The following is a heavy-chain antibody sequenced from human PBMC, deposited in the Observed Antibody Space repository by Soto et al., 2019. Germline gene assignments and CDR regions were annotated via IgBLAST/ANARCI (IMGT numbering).Heavy chain of an antibody. CDR1: GGSISSGGYY. Sequence: SATPSITCTVSGGSISSGGYYWSWIRQHPGKGLEWIGYIYYSGGTNYNPSLKSRVTISLDKSKSQFSLRLISVTAADTAVYYCTREQSDDNYFDPWGQGTLVTVSS. V-gene: IGHV4-61*08. D-gene: IGHD6-19*01. J-gene: IGHJ5*02. CDR3: TREQSDDNYFDP. CDR2: IYYSGGT.